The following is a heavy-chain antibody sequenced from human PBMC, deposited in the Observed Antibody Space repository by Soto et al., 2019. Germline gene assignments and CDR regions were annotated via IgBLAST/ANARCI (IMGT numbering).Heavy chain of an antibody. CDR3: ARNSYGSGSYYGDY. CDR2: IYYSGST. D-gene: IGHD3-10*01. CDR1: GGSISSRIYY. V-gene: IGHV4-39*01. J-gene: IGHJ4*02. Sequence: SETLSLTCTVSGGSISSRIYYWGWIRQPPGKGLEWIGSIYYSGSTYYNPSLKSRVTMSVDTSKSQFSLKLSSVTAADTAVYYCARNSYGSGSYYGDYWGQGTLVTVSS.